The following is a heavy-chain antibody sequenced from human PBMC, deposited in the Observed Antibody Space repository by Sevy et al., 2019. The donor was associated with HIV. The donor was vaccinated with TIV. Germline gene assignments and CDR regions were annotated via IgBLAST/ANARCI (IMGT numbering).Heavy chain of an antibody. Sequence: ASVKVSCKVSGYTLTELSMHWVRQAPGKGLEWMGGFDPEDGETIDSQKFQGRVTMTEDTSTDTAYMELSSLRSEDTAVYYCVTEPHDYGDYFDYWGQGTLVTVSS. CDR1: GYTLTELS. J-gene: IGHJ4*02. CDR2: FDPEDGET. V-gene: IGHV1-24*01. D-gene: IGHD4-17*01. CDR3: VTEPHDYGDYFDY.